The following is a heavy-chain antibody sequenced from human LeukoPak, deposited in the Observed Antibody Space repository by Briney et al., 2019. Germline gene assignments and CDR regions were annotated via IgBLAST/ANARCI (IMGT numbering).Heavy chain of an antibody. CDR2: IIPIFGTA. J-gene: IGHJ6*02. D-gene: IGHD6-13*01. Sequence: SVTVSFKASGGTFSSYAISWVRQAPGQGLEWMGGIIPIFGTANYAQKFQGRVTITADESTSTAYMELSSLRSEDTAVYYCARDHSSERIAAAGARGYYYYGMDVWGQGTTVTVSS. CDR3: ARDHSSERIAAAGARGYYYYGMDV. CDR1: GGTFSSYA. V-gene: IGHV1-69*13.